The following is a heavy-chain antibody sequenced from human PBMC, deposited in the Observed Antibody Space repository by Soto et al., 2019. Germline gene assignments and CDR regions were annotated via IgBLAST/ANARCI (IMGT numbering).Heavy chain of an antibody. V-gene: IGHV1-69*01. CDR1: GGAFGSDP. J-gene: IGHJ4*02. CDR3: AREGDHEYFDL. Sequence: QVQLVQSGAEVKKPGSSVKVSCKASGGAFGSDPISWVRQAPGQGPEWIGGIIPMFDLANFAHKFQGRLTITADEYTSTTYMELSSLRSEDTAVYYCAREGDHEYFDLWGQGTLVTVSS. CDR2: IIPMFDLA.